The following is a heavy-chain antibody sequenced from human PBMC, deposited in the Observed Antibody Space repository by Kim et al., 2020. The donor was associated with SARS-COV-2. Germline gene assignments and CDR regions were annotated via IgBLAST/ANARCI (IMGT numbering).Heavy chain of an antibody. D-gene: IGHD1-26*01. Sequence: GGSLRLSCAASGFTFSINTMNWVRQAPGKGLEWVSYISGSASTMYYADSVKGRFTISRDNAKNSLYLQMNSLRDEDTAVYYCARGSVGAMTSWGQGTLVTVSS. CDR3: ARGSVGAMTS. J-gene: IGHJ5*02. V-gene: IGHV3-48*02. CDR2: ISGSASTM. CDR1: GFTFSINT.